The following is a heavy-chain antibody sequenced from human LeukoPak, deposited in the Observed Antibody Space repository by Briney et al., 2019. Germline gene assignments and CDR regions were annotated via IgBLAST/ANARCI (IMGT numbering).Heavy chain of an antibody. J-gene: IGHJ5*02. Sequence: GGSLRLSCAASGFTFSAYALTWVRQAPGKGLEWVSSISGRGDSTYNADSVKGRFTISRDNSKNTVYLHMNSLRADDTAVYYCAKDPSVVAATEAWFDPWGQGTLVTVSS. CDR1: GFTFSAYA. CDR3: AKDPSVVAATEAWFDP. D-gene: IGHD2-15*01. V-gene: IGHV3-23*01. CDR2: ISGRGDST.